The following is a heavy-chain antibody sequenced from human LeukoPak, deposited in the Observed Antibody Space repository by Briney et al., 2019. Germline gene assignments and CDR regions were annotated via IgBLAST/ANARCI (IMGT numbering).Heavy chain of an antibody. CDR2: INPSGGST. V-gene: IGHV1-46*01. CDR3: ARVAMVRRTQVFYYYYSMDV. J-gene: IGHJ6*02. CDR1: GYTFTSYY. D-gene: IGHD3-10*01. Sequence: ASVKVSCKASGYTFTSYYMHWVRQAPGQGLEWMGIINPSGGSTSYAQKFQGRVTMTRDTSTSTVYMELSSLRSEDTAVYYCARVAMVRRTQVFYYYYSMDVWGQGTTVTVSS.